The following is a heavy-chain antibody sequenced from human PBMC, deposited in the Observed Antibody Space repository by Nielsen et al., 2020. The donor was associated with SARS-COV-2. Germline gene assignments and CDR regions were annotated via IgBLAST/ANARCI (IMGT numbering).Heavy chain of an antibody. Sequence: SETLSLTCAVSGGSLNAYYWNWIRQSPGKGLEWIAFMSYSGSTNSNPSLKSRVSISRDMSGNQLSLRLRSVTAEDTAIYYCSADPPPGYYFESWGPGTHVTVSS. V-gene: IGHV4-59*13. CDR2: MSYSGST. D-gene: IGHD1-14*01. CDR1: GGSLNAYY. CDR3: SADPPPGYYFES. J-gene: IGHJ4*02.